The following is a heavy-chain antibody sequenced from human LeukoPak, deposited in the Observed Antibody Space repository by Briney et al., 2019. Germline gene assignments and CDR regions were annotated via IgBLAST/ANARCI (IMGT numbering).Heavy chain of an antibody. CDR3: ARGGSGSANDAFDI. CDR1: GFTFSSYD. D-gene: IGHD3-22*01. CDR2: IGTAGDP. J-gene: IGHJ3*02. Sequence: GGSLRLSCAASGFTFSSYDMHWVRQATGKGLEWVSAIGTAGDPYYPGSVKGRFIISRENAKNSLYLQMNSLRAGDTAVYYCARGGSGSANDAFDIWGQGTMVTVSS. V-gene: IGHV3-13*05.